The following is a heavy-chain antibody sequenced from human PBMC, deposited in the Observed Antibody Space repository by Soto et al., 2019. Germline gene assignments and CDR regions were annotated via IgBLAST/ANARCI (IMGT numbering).Heavy chain of an antibody. V-gene: IGHV1-2*04. CDR2: INPNSGGA. J-gene: IGHJ6*02. D-gene: IGHD5-18*01. Sequence: ASVKVSCKASGYTFTGYYMHWVRQAPGQGLEWMGWINPNSGGANYAQKFQGWVTMTRDTSISTAYMELSRLRSDDTAVYYCARDKRRDTGTRHYYYGMEVWGQGNQVNVSS. CDR3: ARDKRRDTGTRHYYYGMEV. CDR1: GYTFTGYY.